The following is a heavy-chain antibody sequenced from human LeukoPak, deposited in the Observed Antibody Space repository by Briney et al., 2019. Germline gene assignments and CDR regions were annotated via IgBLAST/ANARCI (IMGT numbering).Heavy chain of an antibody. D-gene: IGHD3-10*01. V-gene: IGHV4-30-2*01. CDR3: ARALRYGSGSFTRFDP. J-gene: IGHJ5*02. Sequence: PSETLSLTCAVSGGSISSGGYSWSWIRQPPGKGLEWIGYIYHSGSTYYNPSLKSRVTISVDRSRNQFSLKLSSVTAADTAVYYCARALRYGSGSFTRFDPWGQGTLVTVSS. CDR2: IYHSGST. CDR1: GGSISSGGYS.